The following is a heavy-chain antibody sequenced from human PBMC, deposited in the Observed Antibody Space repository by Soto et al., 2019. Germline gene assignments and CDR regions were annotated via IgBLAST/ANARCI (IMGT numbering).Heavy chain of an antibody. CDR1: GFTFSSYA. CDR2: ISYDGSNK. D-gene: IGHD2-2*01. J-gene: IGHJ6*02. CDR3: ARGDIVVVPAASIFYYYYYGMDV. V-gene: IGHV3-30-3*01. Sequence: GGSLRLSCAASGFTFSSYAMHWVRQAPGKGLEWVAVISYDGSNKYYADSVKGRFTISRDNSKNTLYLQMNSLRAEDTAVYYCARGDIVVVPAASIFYYYYYGMDVWGQGTTVTVSS.